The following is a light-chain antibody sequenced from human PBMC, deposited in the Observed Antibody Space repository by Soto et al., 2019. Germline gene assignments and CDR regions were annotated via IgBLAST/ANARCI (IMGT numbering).Light chain of an antibody. CDR1: SGHSSYI. CDR3: ETWDSNTRV. V-gene: IGLV4-60*02. J-gene: IGLJ1*01. CDR2: LEGSGSY. Sequence: QPVLTQSSSASASLGSSVKLTCTLSSGHSSYIIAWHQQQPGKAPRYLMKLEGSGSYNKGSGVPDRFSGSSSGADHYLTISNLQFEDEADYYCETWDSNTRVFGTGTKLTVL.